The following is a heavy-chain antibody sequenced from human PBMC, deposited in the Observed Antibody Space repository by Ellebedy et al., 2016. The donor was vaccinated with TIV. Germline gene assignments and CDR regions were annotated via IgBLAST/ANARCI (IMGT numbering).Heavy chain of an antibody. CDR1: GYIFTNYD. CDR3: ARDSGSAFDI. Sequence: ASVKVSCKASGYIFTNYDITWVRQAPGQGLEWMGWISAYNGDTNYAQMLQGRVTMTTDTSTSTAYMELRSLRSDDTAVYYCARDSGSAFDICGKGTMVTVSS. V-gene: IGHV1-18*04. CDR2: ISAYNGDT. D-gene: IGHD2-15*01. J-gene: IGHJ3*02.